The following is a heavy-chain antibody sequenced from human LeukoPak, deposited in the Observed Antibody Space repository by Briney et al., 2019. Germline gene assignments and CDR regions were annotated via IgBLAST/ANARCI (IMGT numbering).Heavy chain of an antibody. V-gene: IGHV4-59*01. Sequence: GXXXXFFWSWIRQPPGXALXWIGYIHYSGSTKSNPSLKSRVTISVDTSENXFSLTLNSVTAADTAVYYCGXXXXXXXXXXXXFDPWGXGXLVTVSS. CDR2: IHYSGST. J-gene: IGHJ5*02. CDR3: GXXXXXXXXXXXXFDP. CDR1: GXXXXFF.